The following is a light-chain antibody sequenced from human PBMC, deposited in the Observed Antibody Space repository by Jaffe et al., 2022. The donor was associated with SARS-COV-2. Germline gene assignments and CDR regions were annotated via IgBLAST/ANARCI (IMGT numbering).Light chain of an antibody. V-gene: IGKV3-15*01. Sequence: EIVMTQSPATLSVSPGDRATLSCRASQSVSSNLVWYQQKPGQAPRLLIYGASTRATGVPARFSGSGSGTEFTLTISSLQSEDSAVYHCQQFDNWPRTFGQGTKVEIK. CDR2: GAS. CDR1: QSVSSN. J-gene: IGKJ1*01. CDR3: QQFDNWPRT.